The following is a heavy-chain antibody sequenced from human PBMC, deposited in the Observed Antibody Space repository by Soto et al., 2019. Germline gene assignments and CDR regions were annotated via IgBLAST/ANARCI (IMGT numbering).Heavy chain of an antibody. D-gene: IGHD6-13*01. CDR1: GFTFSSYA. J-gene: IGHJ6*03. V-gene: IGHV3-23*01. CDR2: ISGSGGST. Sequence: EVQLLESGGGLVQPGGSLRLSCAASGFTFSSYAMSWVRQAPGKGLEWVSAISGSGGSTYYADSVKGRFTISRDNSKNTLYLQMNSLRAEDTALYYCAKVAKQQLVFHYYYMDVWGKGTTVTVSS. CDR3: AKVAKQQLVFHYYYMDV.